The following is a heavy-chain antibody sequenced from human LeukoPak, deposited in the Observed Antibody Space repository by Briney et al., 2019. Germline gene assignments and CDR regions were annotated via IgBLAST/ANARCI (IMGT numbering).Heavy chain of an antibody. CDR2: IYYSGST. V-gene: IGHV4-31*01. Sequence: SETLSLTCTVSGASISSGGFYWTRIRQYPGKGLEWIGFIYYSGSTYYNPSLKSQISISVDMSNNQFSLTLNSVTAADTAVYYCARTSNSYGYSGLDYWGQGTLVTVSS. J-gene: IGHJ4*02. CDR3: ARTSNSYGYSGLDY. CDR1: GASISSGGFY. D-gene: IGHD5-18*01.